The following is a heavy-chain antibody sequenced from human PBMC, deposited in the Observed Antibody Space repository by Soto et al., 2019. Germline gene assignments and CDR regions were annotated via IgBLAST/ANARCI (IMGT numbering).Heavy chain of an antibody. V-gene: IGHV5-51*01. D-gene: IGHD1-26*01. Sequence: GESLKISCKGSGYRFSLYWIGWVRQMPGKGLEWMGIIHPADSDTRYSPSFEGQVTFSADKSISTAYLQWSSLKASDTAMYYCARLKLGATSLDYWGQGTLVTVSS. CDR1: GYRFSLYW. CDR3: ARLKLGATSLDY. J-gene: IGHJ4*02. CDR2: IHPADSDT.